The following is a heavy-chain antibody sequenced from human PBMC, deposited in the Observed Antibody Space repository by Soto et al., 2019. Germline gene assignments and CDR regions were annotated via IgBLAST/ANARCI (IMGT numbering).Heavy chain of an antibody. CDR2: INHSGST. V-gene: IGHV4-34*01. CDR1: GGSFSGYY. J-gene: IGHJ4*02. CDR3: ARDLYTIGYFDY. Sequence: SSETLSLTCAVYGGSFSGYYWSWIRQPPGKGLEWIGEINHSGSTNYNPSLKSRVTISVDTSKNQFSLKLSSVTAADTAVYYCARDLYTIGYFDYWGQGTLVTVSS. D-gene: IGHD3-16*02.